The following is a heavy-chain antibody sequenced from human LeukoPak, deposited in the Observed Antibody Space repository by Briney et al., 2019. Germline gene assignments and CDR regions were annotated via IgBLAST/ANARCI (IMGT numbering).Heavy chain of an antibody. J-gene: IGHJ4*02. D-gene: IGHD3-9*01. Sequence: GGSLRLSCAASGFSFSSHAMSWVRQAPGKGLEWVSSISGSGGGSAYADSVKGRFTISRDSSKNTLYLQMNSLRAEDTAVHYCAKGGAYDLLTGSDFDHWGQGTLVTVSS. CDR2: ISGSGGGS. V-gene: IGHV3-23*01. CDR1: GFSFSSHA. CDR3: AKGGAYDLLTGSDFDH.